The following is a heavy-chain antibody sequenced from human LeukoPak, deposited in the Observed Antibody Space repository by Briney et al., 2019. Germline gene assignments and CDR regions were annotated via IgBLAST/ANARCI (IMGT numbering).Heavy chain of an antibody. J-gene: IGHJ6*04. CDR3: AELGITMIGGV. V-gene: IGHV3-48*03. D-gene: IGHD3-10*02. CDR1: GFTFSSYE. Sequence: GGSLRHSCAASGFTFSSYEMNWVRQAPGRGLEWVSYISSSGSTIYYADSVKGRFTISRDNAKNSLYLQMNSLRAEDTAVYYCAELGITMIGGVWGKGTTVTISS. CDR2: ISSSGSTI.